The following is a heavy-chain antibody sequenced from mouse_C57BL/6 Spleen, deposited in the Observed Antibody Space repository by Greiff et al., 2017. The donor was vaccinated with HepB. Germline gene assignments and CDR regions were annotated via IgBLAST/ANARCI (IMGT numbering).Heavy chain of an antibody. V-gene: IGHV1-5*01. J-gene: IGHJ3*01. Sequence: VQLKQSGTVLARPGASVKMSCKTSGYKFTSDCMHWVKQRPGQGLEWIGAIYPGNSDTNYNQKFKGKAKMTAVTSATTAYLELSSLTNEDSAFYYCPCVDYAVFAYWGQGTLVTVSA. CDR1: GYKFTSDC. CDR2: IYPGNSDT. CDR3: PCVDYAVFAY. D-gene: IGHD2-4*01.